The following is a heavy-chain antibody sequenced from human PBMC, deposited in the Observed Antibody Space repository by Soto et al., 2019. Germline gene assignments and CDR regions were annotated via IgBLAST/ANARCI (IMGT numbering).Heavy chain of an antibody. V-gene: IGHV1-2*02. D-gene: IGHD5-18*01. Sequence: GASVKVSCKTSGYTFTDYYTHWVRQAPGQGLEWMGWMNPKSGGAYFAQKFQGRVTLTRDTSIGTAYIEVNSLTSDDTAVYFCTRENIENSDGLYDAFGIWGQGTTVTVSS. CDR1: GYTFTDYY. J-gene: IGHJ3*02. CDR3: TRENIENSDGLYDAFGI. CDR2: MNPKSGGA.